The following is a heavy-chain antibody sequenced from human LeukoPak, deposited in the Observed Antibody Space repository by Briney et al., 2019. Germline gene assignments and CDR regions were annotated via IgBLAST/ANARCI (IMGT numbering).Heavy chain of an antibody. CDR2: IYYSGST. D-gene: IGHD3-16*01. CDR1: GGSISNKY. Sequence: SETLSLTCTVSGGSISNKYWSWIRQPPGKGLEWIGYIYYSGSTNYNPSLKSRVTILVDTSKNQFSLKLSSVTAADTAMYYCARVKDPGGYYYYYYMDVWGKGTTVTVSS. V-gene: IGHV4-59*12. J-gene: IGHJ6*03. CDR3: ARVKDPGGYYYYYYMDV.